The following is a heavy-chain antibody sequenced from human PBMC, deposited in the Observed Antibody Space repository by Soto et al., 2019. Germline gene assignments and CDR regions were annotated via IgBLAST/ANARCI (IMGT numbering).Heavy chain of an antibody. D-gene: IGHD3-10*01. CDR3: ARGSTDSYPGSRIFDF. Sequence: WGSLRLSCVASGITFLSRAIIFFRHSPFEGLEWVSTITDTGGDTKYADSVRGRFTMSRDNSKKTLYLQMNSLRVEDSALYYCARGSTDSYPGSRIFDFWGRGTLVTVSS. V-gene: IGHV3-23*01. CDR1: GITFLSRA. J-gene: IGHJ4*02. CDR2: ITDTGGDT.